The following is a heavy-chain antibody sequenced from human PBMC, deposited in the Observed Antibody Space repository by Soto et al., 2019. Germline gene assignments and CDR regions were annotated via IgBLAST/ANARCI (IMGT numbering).Heavy chain of an antibody. CDR1: GFTFSSYE. J-gene: IGHJ4*02. D-gene: IGHD3-22*01. CDR2: ISSSGSTI. V-gene: IGHV3-48*03. Sequence: PGGSLRLSCAASGFTFSSYEMNWVRQAPGKGLEWVSYISSSGSTIYYADSVKGRFTISRDNAKNSLYLQMNSLRAEDTAVYYCARDGFGYYYDSSGYYFNPYYFDYWGQGTLVTVSS. CDR3: ARDGFGYYYDSSGYYFNPYYFDY.